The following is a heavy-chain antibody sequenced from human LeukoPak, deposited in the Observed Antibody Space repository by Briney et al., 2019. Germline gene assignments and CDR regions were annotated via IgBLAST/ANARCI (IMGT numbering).Heavy chain of an antibody. V-gene: IGHV4-61*01. D-gene: IGHD2-2*01. Sequence: SETLSLTCTVSGGSVSSGSYYRSWIRQPPGKGLEWIGYIYYSGSTNYNPSLKSRVTISVDTSKNQFSLKLSSVTAADTAVYYCARSGSRVLPAAIWGQGTLVTVSS. J-gene: IGHJ4*02. CDR3: ARSGSRVLPAAI. CDR2: IYYSGST. CDR1: GGSVSSGSYY.